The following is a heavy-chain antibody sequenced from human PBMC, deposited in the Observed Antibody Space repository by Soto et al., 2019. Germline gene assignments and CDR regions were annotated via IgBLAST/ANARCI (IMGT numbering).Heavy chain of an antibody. CDR1: GGSISSGGYY. Sequence: SETLSLTCTVSGGSISSGGYYWSWIRQHPGKGLEWIGYIYYSGSTYYNPSLKSRVTISVDTSKNQFSLKLSSVTAADTAVYYCAMYPHIVVVTAIPTGFDPWGQGTLVTVSS. D-gene: IGHD2-21*02. J-gene: IGHJ5*02. CDR2: IYYSGST. CDR3: AMYPHIVVVTAIPTGFDP. V-gene: IGHV4-31*03.